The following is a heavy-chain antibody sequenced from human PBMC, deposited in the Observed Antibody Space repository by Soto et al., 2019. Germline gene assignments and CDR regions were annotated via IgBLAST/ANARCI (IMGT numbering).Heavy chain of an antibody. V-gene: IGHV4-59*01. D-gene: IGHD5-18*01. CDR1: GGSISSYY. CDR2: IYYSGST. CDR3: ARVQAAMVSGGAYYFDY. Sequence: PSETLSLTCTVSGGSISSYYWSWIRQPPGKGLEWIGYIYYSGSTNYNPSLKSRVTISVDTSKNQFSLKLSSVTAADTAVYYCARVQAAMVSGGAYYFDYWGQGTLVTVSS. J-gene: IGHJ4*02.